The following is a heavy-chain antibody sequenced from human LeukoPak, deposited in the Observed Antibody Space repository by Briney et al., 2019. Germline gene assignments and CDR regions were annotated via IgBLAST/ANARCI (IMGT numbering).Heavy chain of an antibody. V-gene: IGHV3-11*01. CDR1: GFTFSDYY. D-gene: IGHD1-26*01. CDR3: ARRGATTGGNWFDP. Sequence: GGSLRLSCAASGFTFSDYYMNWIRQTPGKGLEWISYISSSGKTVDYADSLRGRFTISRDNAKNSLYLQMNSLRAEDTALYYCARRGATTGGNWFDPGGQGTLVTVSS. CDR2: ISSSGKTV. J-gene: IGHJ5*02.